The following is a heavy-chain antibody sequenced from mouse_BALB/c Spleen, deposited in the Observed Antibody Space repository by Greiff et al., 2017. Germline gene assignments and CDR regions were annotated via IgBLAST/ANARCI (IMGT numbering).Heavy chain of an antibody. J-gene: IGHJ4*01. Sequence: EVKLEESGGGLVKPGGSLKLSCAASGFTFSSYAMSWVRQSPEKRLEWVAEISSGGSYTYYPDTVTGRYTISRDNAKNTLYLEMSSLRSEDTAMYYCARDGGYGAMDDWGQGTSVTVSS. V-gene: IGHV5-9-4*01. CDR3: ARDGGYGAMDD. CDR1: GFTFSSYA. CDR2: ISSGGSYT. D-gene: IGHD2-2*01.